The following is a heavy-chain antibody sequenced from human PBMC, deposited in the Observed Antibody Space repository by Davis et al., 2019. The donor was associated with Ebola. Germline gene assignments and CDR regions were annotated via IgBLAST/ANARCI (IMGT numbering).Heavy chain of an antibody. CDR2: ISGSGGST. Sequence: GESLKISCAASGFTFSNAWMNWVRQAPGKGLEWVSGISGSGGSTFYTSSVRGRFTIFRDNSHNRLYLQMNSLRVEDSALYYCAKVGDLGQGTLVTVSS. J-gene: IGHJ4*02. V-gene: IGHV3-23*01. CDR1: GFTFSNAW. D-gene: IGHD3-16*01. CDR3: AKVGD.